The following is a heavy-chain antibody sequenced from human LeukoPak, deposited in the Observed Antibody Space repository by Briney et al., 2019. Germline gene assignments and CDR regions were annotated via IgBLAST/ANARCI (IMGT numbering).Heavy chain of an antibody. J-gene: IGHJ2*01. CDR2: IYYSGST. V-gene: IGHV4-59*01. CDR3: ARGGYSYGYTDWYFDL. CDR1: GGSISSYY. D-gene: IGHD5-18*01. Sequence: SETLSLTCTVSGGSISSYYWSWIRQPQGKGMEWIGYIYYSGSTNYNPSLKSRVTISVETSKKQFSLKRSSVTAADTAVYYCARGGYSYGYTDWYFDLWGRGTLVTVSS.